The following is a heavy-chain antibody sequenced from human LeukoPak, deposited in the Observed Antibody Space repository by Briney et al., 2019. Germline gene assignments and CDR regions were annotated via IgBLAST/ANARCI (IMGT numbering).Heavy chain of an antibody. V-gene: IGHV1-69*05. D-gene: IGHD2-15*01. CDR1: GGTFSSYA. J-gene: IGHJ4*02. CDR2: IIPMFGTA. CDR3: AREGYCSGGSCYPRHYFDH. Sequence: SVTVSCKASGGTFSSYAISWVRQAPGQGLEWMGGIIPMFGTANYAQKFQGRVTITTDESTSTAYMELSSLRSEDTAVYYCAREGYCSGGSCYPRHYFDHWGQGILVTVSS.